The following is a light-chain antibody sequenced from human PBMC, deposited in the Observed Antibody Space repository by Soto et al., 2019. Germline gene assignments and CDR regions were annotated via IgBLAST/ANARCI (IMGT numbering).Light chain of an antibody. CDR2: EVN. CDR1: SSDVGGYNY. J-gene: IGLJ1*01. CDR3: SSYAGNNNYV. V-gene: IGLV2-8*01. Sequence: QSALTQPPSASGSLGQSVAISCTGTSSDVGGYNYVSWYQLHPGKAPKLMIYEVNLRPSGVPDRFSGSKSGNTASLTVSGLQAEDEADYYCSSYAGNNNYVFGTGTKLTVL.